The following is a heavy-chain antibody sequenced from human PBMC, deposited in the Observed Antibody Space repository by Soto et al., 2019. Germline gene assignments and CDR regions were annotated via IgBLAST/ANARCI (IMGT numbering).Heavy chain of an antibody. CDR3: TRHTESN. V-gene: IGHV3-73*01. J-gene: IGHJ4*02. Sequence: GFLRLSCSASGFPFRGSALHWVRQASGKGLEWVGRIRSKANSYATAYAASVKGRFTISRDDSKNTAYLQMNSLKTEDTAVYYCTRHTESNWGQGTLVTVSS. CDR2: IRSKANSYAT. CDR1: GFPFRGSA. D-gene: IGHD2-8*02.